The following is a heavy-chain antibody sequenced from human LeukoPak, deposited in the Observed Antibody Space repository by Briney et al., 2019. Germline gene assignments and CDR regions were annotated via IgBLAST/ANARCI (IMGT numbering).Heavy chain of an antibody. V-gene: IGHV3-23*01. CDR1: GFTFSSYA. Sequence: GGSLRLSCAASGFTFSSYAMSWVRQAPGKGLEWVSAISGSGGSTYYADSVKGRFTISRDNSKNTLYLQMNSLGAEDTAVYYCANENYYGSGSYYPAFDIWGQGTMVTVSS. J-gene: IGHJ3*02. CDR2: ISGSGGST. D-gene: IGHD3-10*01. CDR3: ANENYYGSGSYYPAFDI.